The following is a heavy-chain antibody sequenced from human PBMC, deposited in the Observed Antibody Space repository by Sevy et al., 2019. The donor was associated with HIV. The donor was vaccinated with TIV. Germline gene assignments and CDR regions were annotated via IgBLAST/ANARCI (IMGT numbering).Heavy chain of an antibody. CDR3: TRVRALNYYDTSVSMEYNWFDP. CDR2: MNPNTGNT. D-gene: IGHD3-22*01. CDR1: GYTFTSYD. V-gene: IGHV1-8*02. J-gene: IGHJ5*02. Sequence: ASVKVSCKASGYTFTSYDSNWVRQATGQGLEWMGWMNPNTGNTGYAQKFQGRVTMTRDTSTSTAYMELRSLRSDDTAIYYCTRVRALNYYDTSVSMEYNWFDPWGQGTLVTVSS.